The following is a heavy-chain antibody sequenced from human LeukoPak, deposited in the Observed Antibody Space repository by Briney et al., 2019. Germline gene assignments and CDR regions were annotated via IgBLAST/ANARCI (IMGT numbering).Heavy chain of an antibody. CDR1: GYTFTSYA. D-gene: IGHD6-19*01. CDR3: ARDLSIAVARGWFDP. V-gene: IGHV1-3*01. CDR2: INAGNGNT. J-gene: IGHJ5*02. Sequence: ASVKVSCKASGYTFTSYAMHWVRQAPGQRLEWMGWINAGNGNTKYSQKFQGRVTITRDTSASTAYMELSSLRSEDTAVYYCARDLSIAVARGWFDPWGRGTLVTVSS.